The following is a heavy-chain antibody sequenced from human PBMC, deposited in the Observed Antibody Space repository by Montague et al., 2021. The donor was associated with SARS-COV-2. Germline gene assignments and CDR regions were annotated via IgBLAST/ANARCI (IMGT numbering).Heavy chain of an antibody. V-gene: IGHV4-39*01. CDR3: ARHVVGVTANHFDF. CDR1: GDSISSVSYN. CDR2: VSYRGET. J-gene: IGHJ4*02. Sequence: SETLSLTCSVSGDSISSVSYNWGWIRQPPGQGLEWIGSVSYRGETYCTPSLESRVTMSADTSKNQFSLKLKSLSATDTAVYFCARHVVGVTANHFDFWGQGARVTVSS. D-gene: IGHD1-26*01.